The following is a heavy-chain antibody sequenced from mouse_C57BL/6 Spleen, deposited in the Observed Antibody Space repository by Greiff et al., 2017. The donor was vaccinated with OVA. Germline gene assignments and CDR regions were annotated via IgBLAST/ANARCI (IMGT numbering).Heavy chain of an antibody. CDR3: TRGDHYYGSSYTSFDY. Sequence: VKLMESGAELVRPGASVTLSCKASGYTFTDYEMHWVKQTPVHGLEWIGAIDPETGGTAYNQKFKGKAILTADKSSSTAYMELRSLTSEDSAVYYCTRGDHYYGSSYTSFDYWGQGTTLTVSS. D-gene: IGHD1-1*01. CDR2: IDPETGGT. V-gene: IGHV1-15*01. CDR1: GYTFTDYE. J-gene: IGHJ2*01.